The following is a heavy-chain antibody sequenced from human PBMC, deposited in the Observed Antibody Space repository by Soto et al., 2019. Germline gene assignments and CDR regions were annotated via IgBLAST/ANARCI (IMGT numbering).Heavy chain of an antibody. Sequence: QVQLVESGGGVVQPGRSVKLSCAASGFTVSSYGMHWVRQAPGKGLEWVAVIWYAGNKKYYADSVKGRFTISRDNSKNTLYLQMTSLRAEDTAIYYWAKEDCGGDCHLDYWGQGTLVTVSS. J-gene: IGHJ4*02. CDR3: AKEDCGGDCHLDY. CDR2: IWYAGNKK. V-gene: IGHV3-33*06. D-gene: IGHD2-21*02. CDR1: GFTVSSYG.